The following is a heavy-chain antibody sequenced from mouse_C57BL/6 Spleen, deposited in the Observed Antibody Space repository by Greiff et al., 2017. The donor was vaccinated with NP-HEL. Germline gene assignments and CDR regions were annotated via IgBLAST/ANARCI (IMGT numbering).Heavy chain of an antibody. J-gene: IGHJ2*01. D-gene: IGHD2-3*01. CDR1: GYTFTDYE. V-gene: IGHV1-15*01. Sequence: QVQLQQSGAELVRPGASVTLSCKASGYTFTDYEMHWVKQTPVHGLEWIGAIDPETGGTAYNQKFKGKAILTADKSSSTAYMELRSLTSEDSAVYYCTKNGYFDYFDYWGKGTTLTVSS. CDR3: TKNGYFDYFDY. CDR2: IDPETGGT.